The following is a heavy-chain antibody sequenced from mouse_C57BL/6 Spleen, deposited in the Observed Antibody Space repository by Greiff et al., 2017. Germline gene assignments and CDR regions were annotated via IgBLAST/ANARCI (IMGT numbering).Heavy chain of an antibody. V-gene: IGHV1-50*01. J-gene: IGHJ2*01. CDR1: GYTFTSYW. D-gene: IGHD2-14*01. CDR2: IDPSASYT. Sequence: QVQLKQPGAELVKPGASVKLSCKASGYTFTSYWMQWVKQRPGQGLEWIGEIDPSASYTNYNQKFKGKATLTVDTSSSTAYMQLSSLTSEDSAVYYCARRGVRLDYWGQGTTLTVSS. CDR3: ARRGVRLDY.